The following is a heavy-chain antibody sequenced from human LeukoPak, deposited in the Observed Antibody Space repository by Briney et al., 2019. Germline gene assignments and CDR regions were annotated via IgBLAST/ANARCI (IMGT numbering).Heavy chain of an antibody. V-gene: IGHV3-30*04. Sequence: PGGSLRLSCAASGFTFSSYAMHWVRQAPGKGLEGVAVISYDGSNKYYADSVKGRFTISRDNSKNTLYLQMNSLRAEDTAVYYCAREPYYDFCSGPPRVSYYNYMDVWGKGTTVTVSS. CDR1: GFTFSSYA. CDR3: AREPYYDFCSGPPRVSYYNYMDV. CDR2: ISYDGSNK. D-gene: IGHD3-3*01. J-gene: IGHJ6*03.